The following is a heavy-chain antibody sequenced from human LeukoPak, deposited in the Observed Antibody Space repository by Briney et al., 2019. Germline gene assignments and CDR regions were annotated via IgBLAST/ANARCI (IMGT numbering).Heavy chain of an antibody. Sequence: GGSLRLSCAASGFTFSDYYMSWIRQAPERGLEWVSYISSSSSYTNYTDSVKGRFTISRDNAKNSLYLQMNSLRAGDTAVYYCATGGSSSWYGGFDYWGQGTLVTVSS. CDR1: GFTFSDYY. D-gene: IGHD6-13*01. V-gene: IGHV3-11*06. CDR2: ISSSSSYT. CDR3: ATGGSSSWYGGFDY. J-gene: IGHJ4*02.